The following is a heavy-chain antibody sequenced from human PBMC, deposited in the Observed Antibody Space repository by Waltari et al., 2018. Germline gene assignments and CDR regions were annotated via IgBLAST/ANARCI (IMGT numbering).Heavy chain of an antibody. CDR2: VHHSGKT. V-gene: IGHV4-4*03. Sequence: QVQLQESGQGLVKPPGTLSPTCAVSGDSLSGTYWWSWVRQSPEKGLEWIGQVHHSGKTHYNPSLQRRVTISVDKPKTQFSLNLNSVTAADTAVYYCAGDRAIGLFFDYWGRGTLVTVSS. CDR3: AGDRAIGLFFDY. CDR1: GDSLSGTYW. J-gene: IGHJ4*02. D-gene: IGHD2-2*01.